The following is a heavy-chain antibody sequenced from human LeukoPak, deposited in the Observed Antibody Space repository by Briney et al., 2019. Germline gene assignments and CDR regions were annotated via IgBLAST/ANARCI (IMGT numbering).Heavy chain of an antibody. Sequence: LGASLKISYKVSGTIFTTYWIGWVRQLPGKGLEWMGIIYPTDSDTRYNPAFQGQVTISADKSISTAYLQWSSLKASDTAMYYCARRVRYCTGGGCYSDEVAYWGQGTLVSVSS. J-gene: IGHJ4*02. CDR3: ARRVRYCTGGGCYSDEVAY. CDR1: GTIFTTYW. CDR2: IYPTDSDT. D-gene: IGHD2-15*01. V-gene: IGHV5-51*01.